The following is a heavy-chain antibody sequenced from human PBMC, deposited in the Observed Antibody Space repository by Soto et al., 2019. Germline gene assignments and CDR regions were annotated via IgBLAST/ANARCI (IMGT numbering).Heavy chain of an antibody. CDR3: AKDVEGGSLFRGAFDY. V-gene: IGHV3-23*01. CDR2: ISASGGAT. D-gene: IGHD1-26*01. CDR1: RFTFTSYA. Sequence: EVELLESGGGLVQPGGSLRLSCVASRFTFTSYAMSWVRQAPGKGLEWVAAISASGGATIHADSVKGRITISRDNSKNTLYLQMNSLRAEDTAVYYCAKDVEGGSLFRGAFDYWGQGTQVTVSS. J-gene: IGHJ4*02.